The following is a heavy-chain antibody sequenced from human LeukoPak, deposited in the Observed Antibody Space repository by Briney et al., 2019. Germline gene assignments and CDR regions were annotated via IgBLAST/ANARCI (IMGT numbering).Heavy chain of an antibody. CDR3: ARGQRRPRMIVVVLFDY. Sequence: PSQTLSLTCTVSGGSISSGDYYWSWIRQPPGKGLEWIGYIYYSGSTYYNPSLKSRVTISVDTSKNQFSLKLSSVTAADTAVYYCARGQRRPRMIVVVLFDYWGQGTLVTVSS. CDR2: IYYSGST. V-gene: IGHV4-30-4*08. CDR1: GGSISSGDYY. J-gene: IGHJ4*02. D-gene: IGHD3-22*01.